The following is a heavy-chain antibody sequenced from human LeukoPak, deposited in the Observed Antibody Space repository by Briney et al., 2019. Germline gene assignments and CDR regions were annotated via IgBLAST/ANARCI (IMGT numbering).Heavy chain of an antibody. CDR2: IRSKAYGGIT. V-gene: IGHV3-49*04. J-gene: IGHJ6*02. Sequence: GGSLRLSWTASGFTFGDYAMSWVRQAPGKGLEWEGFIRSKAYGGITEYAASVKRRFTISRDDSKSIAYLQMNSLKTEDTAVYYCTRDPWDYYGSSGYYYGYYGMDVWGQGTTVTVSS. CDR3: TRDPWDYYGSSGYYYGYYGMDV. D-gene: IGHD3-22*01. CDR1: GFTFGDYA.